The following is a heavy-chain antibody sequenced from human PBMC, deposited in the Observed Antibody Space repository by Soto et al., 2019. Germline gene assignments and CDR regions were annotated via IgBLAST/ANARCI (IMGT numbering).Heavy chain of an antibody. Sequence: TLSLTCPVSCGSISSGGYYWSWIRQHPGKGLEWIGYIYYSGSTYYNPSLKSRVTISVDTSKNQFSLKLSSVTAADTAVYYCAPGTVDGDYLTDAFDIWGQGTTVTVSS. D-gene: IGHD4-17*01. CDR2: IYYSGST. J-gene: IGHJ3*02. CDR1: CGSISSGGYY. V-gene: IGHV4-31*03. CDR3: APGTVDGDYLTDAFDI.